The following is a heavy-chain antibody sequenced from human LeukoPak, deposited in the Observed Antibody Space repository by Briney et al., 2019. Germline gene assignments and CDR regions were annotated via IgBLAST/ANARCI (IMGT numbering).Heavy chain of an antibody. CDR1: GFTISSYS. D-gene: IGHD4-23*01. CDR2: ISSSSSYI. CDR3: TQVVMNY. J-gene: IGHJ4*02. V-gene: IGHV3-21*04. Sequence: GGSLRLSCAASGFTISSYSMNWVRQAPGKGLEWVSSISSSSSYIYYADSVKGRFTVSRDNSKNTLYLQMNSLRAEDTAVYYCTQVVMNYWGQGTLVTVSS.